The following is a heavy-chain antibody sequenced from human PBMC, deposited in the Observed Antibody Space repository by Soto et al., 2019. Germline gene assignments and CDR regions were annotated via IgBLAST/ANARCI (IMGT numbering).Heavy chain of an antibody. V-gene: IGHV1-3*01. CDR3: ASGTVLLWFGELLSTQDYYYGMDV. CDR1: GYTFTSYA. J-gene: IGHJ6*02. D-gene: IGHD3-10*01. Sequence: GASVKVSCKASGYTFTSYAMHWVRQAPGQRLEWMGWINAGNGNTKYSQKFQGRVTITRDTSTSTAYMELSSLRSEDTAVYYCASGTVLLWFGELLSTQDYYYGMDVWGQVTTVTVSS. CDR2: INAGNGNT.